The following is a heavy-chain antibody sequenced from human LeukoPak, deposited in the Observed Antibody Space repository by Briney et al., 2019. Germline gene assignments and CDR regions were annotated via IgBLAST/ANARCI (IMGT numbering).Heavy chain of an antibody. V-gene: IGHV1-8*01. J-gene: IGHJ5*02. CDR3: AKIGAAARRTPNPRWFDP. Sequence: ASVKVSCKASGYTLTSYDINWVRQATGQGLEWMGWMNPNSGNTGYAQKFQGRVSMTWNTSISTAYMELSSLKSEDTAVYCCAKIGAAARRTPNPRWFDPWGQGTLVTVSS. CDR1: GYTLTSYD. CDR2: MNPNSGNT. D-gene: IGHD6-6*01.